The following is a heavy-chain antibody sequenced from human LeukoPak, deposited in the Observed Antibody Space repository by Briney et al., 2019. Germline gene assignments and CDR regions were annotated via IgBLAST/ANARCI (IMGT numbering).Heavy chain of an antibody. Sequence: SETLSLTCTVSGYSISSGYYWGWIRQPPGKGLEWIGSIYHSGSTYYNPSLKSRVTISVDTSKNQFSLKLSSVTAADTAVYYCARHGRLAAEIDYWGQGTLVTVSS. CDR2: IYHSGST. CDR3: ARHGRLAAEIDY. V-gene: IGHV4-38-2*02. J-gene: IGHJ4*02. CDR1: GYSISSGYY. D-gene: IGHD6-25*01.